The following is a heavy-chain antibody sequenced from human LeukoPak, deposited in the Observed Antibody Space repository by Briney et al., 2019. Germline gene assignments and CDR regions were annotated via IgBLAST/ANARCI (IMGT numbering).Heavy chain of an antibody. Sequence: QAGGSLSLSCAASGFTFSSYAMHWVRQAPGKGLEWVAVISYDGSNKYYADSVKGRFTISRDNSKNTLYLQMNSLRAEDTAVYYCARGQVLDYWGQGTLVTVSS. CDR3: ARGQVLDY. V-gene: IGHV3-30-3*01. CDR2: ISYDGSNK. CDR1: GFTFSSYA. J-gene: IGHJ4*02.